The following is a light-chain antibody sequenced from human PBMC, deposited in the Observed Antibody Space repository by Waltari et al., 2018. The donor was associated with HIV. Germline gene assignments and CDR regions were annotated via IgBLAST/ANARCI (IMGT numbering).Light chain of an antibody. V-gene: IGKV1-39*01. Sequence: DLQMTQSPSSLSPSLGDRVTITCRASQTVSIYVNWYQQKAGKGPNLLIYASSSLQSGVPSRFSGGGSGTNFTLTITTVEPEDFATYYCQQSNTPPYTFGQGTRVDLK. CDR1: QTVSIY. CDR2: ASS. J-gene: IGKJ2*01. CDR3: QQSNTPPYT.